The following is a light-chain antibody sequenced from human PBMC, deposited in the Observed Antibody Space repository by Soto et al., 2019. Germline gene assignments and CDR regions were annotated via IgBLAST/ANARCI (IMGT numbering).Light chain of an antibody. CDR1: SSDVGGYNY. V-gene: IGLV2-14*03. CDR3: CSYTSSSTPWV. CDR2: DVS. J-gene: IGLJ1*01. Sequence: QAVVTQPASVSGSPGQSITISCTGTSSDVGGYNYVSWYQQHPGKAPKLMIFDVSDRPSGVSSRFSASKSGNTASLTISGLQAEDEADYYCCSYTSSSTPWVFGTGTKVTVL.